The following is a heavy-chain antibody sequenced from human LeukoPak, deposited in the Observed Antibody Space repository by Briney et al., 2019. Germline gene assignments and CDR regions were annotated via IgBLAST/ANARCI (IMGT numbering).Heavy chain of an antibody. D-gene: IGHD6-13*01. CDR1: GFSFSSYA. J-gene: IGHJ4*02. Sequence: PGGSLRLSCAASGFSFSSYAMGWVRLAPGKGLEWIGEINHSGSTNYNPSLKSRVTISVDTSKNQFSLKLSSVTAADTAVYYCARGKRGYSSSWYDYWGQGTLVTVSS. CDR3: ARGKRGYSSSWYDY. V-gene: IGHV4-34*01. CDR2: INHSGST.